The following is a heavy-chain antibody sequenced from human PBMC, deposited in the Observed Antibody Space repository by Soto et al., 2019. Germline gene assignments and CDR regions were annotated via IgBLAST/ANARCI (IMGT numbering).Heavy chain of an antibody. D-gene: IGHD3-16*01. V-gene: IGHV3-48*03. CDR2: ISGSGSPI. CDR1: GFTFGSYE. J-gene: IGHJ5*02. CDR3: ARGGRFFDA. Sequence: PGGSLRLSCAASGFTFGSYEMNWVRQAPGKGLEWLSYISGSGSPIYYADSVKGRFTISRDGAKNSLYLQMNSLRAEDTAVYFCARGGRFFDAWGQGTLVTVSS.